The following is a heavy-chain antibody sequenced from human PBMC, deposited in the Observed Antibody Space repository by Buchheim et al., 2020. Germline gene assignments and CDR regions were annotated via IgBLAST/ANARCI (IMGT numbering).Heavy chain of an antibody. J-gene: IGHJ6*02. Sequence: QVQLVQSGAEVRKPGASVKVSCKTSGYTLISYSMHWVRQAPGQRLEWMGWINANNDNTKYSQKFQGRVTITRDISASTVYMEVSSLRSEDTAVYYCARPAGAGSGGSPYIGMDVWGQGTT. D-gene: IGHD6-19*01. V-gene: IGHV1-3*01. CDR2: INANNDNT. CDR3: ARPAGAGSGGSPYIGMDV. CDR1: GYTLISYS.